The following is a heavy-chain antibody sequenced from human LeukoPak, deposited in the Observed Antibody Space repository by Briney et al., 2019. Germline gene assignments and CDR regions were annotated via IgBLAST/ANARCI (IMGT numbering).Heavy chain of an antibody. Sequence: PSETLSLTCAVYGGSFSGYYWGWVRQAPGKGLEWIGEINHSGSTNYNPSLKSRVTISVDTSKNQFSLKLSSVTAADTAVYSCARGTNYYDSSGYSATFDYWGQGTLVTVSS. CDR3: ARGTNYYDSSGYSATFDY. CDR2: INHSGST. CDR1: GGSFSGYY. J-gene: IGHJ4*02. D-gene: IGHD3-22*01. V-gene: IGHV4-34*01.